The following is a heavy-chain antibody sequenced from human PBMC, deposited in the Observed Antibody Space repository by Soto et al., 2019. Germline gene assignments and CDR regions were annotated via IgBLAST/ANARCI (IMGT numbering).Heavy chain of an antibody. CDR3: AREGIVATINSPYDY. CDR1: GFTFSSYS. J-gene: IGHJ4*02. V-gene: IGHV3-21*01. Sequence: GGSLRLSCAASGFTFSSYSMNWVRQAPGKGLEWVSSISSSSSYIYYADSVKGRFTISRDNAKNSLYLQMNSLRAEDTAVYYCAREGIVATINSPYDYWGQGTLVTVSS. CDR2: ISSSSSYI. D-gene: IGHD5-12*01.